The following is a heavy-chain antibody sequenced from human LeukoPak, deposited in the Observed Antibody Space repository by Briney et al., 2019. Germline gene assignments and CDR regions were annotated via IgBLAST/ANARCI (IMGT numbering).Heavy chain of an antibody. CDR1: GFTVSRKY. V-gene: IGHV3-66*01. J-gene: IGHJ6*03. CDR2: IYSGGRT. CDR3: ARGPGLLWFGEKPYYYYMDV. D-gene: IGHD3-10*01. Sequence: GGSLRLSCAASGFTVSRKYMSWVRQAPGKGLEWVSVIYSGGRTYYADSVKGRFTISRDNSKNTLYLQMNRLRAEDTAVYYCARGPGLLWFGEKPYYYYMDVWGKGTTVTISS.